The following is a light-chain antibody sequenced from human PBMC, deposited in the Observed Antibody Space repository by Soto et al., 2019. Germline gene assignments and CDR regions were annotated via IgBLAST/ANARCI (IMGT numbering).Light chain of an antibody. CDR1: HSISTY. CDR2: AAS. CDR3: QQAYNAPYT. J-gene: IGKJ2*01. Sequence: DLQMTQSPSSLSASVGDNVTITCRASHSISTYSNWYQQKPGKPPNVLIYAASNLQSGVPSRFSGSGSVTDFTLTVNSLQLDDVATYYGQQAYNAPYTCGQGTKLEIK. V-gene: IGKV1-39*01.